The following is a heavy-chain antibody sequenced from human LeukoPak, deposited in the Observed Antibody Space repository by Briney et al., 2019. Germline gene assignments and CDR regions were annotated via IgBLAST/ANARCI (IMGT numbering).Heavy chain of an antibody. CDR3: ARGGTPGNYYDSSGYYYRVAAFDI. V-gene: IGHV4-4*07. Sequence: SETLSLTCTVSGGSISSYYWSWIRQPAGKGLEWIGRIYTSGSTNYNSSLKSRVTMSVDTSKNQFSLKLSSVTAADTAVYYCARGGTPGNYYDSSGYYYRVAAFDIWGQGTMVTVSS. J-gene: IGHJ3*02. CDR1: GGSISSYY. CDR2: IYTSGST. D-gene: IGHD3-22*01.